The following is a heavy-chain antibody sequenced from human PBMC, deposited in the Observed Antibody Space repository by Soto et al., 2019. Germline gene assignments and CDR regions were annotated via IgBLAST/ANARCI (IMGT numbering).Heavy chain of an antibody. J-gene: IGHJ6*02. CDR2: ISGYNGNT. Sequence: QVQLVQSRGEVKKPGASVKVSCKTSGYSFTTYGISWVRQAPGQGLEWMGWISGYNGNTNYAQNLQGRVTMTTDTSTSTAHMELRSLRSDVTAVYYCAREGPAPYYYSGMDVWGQGSTVTVSS. CDR3: AREGPAPYYYSGMDV. CDR1: GYSFTTYG. V-gene: IGHV1-18*01.